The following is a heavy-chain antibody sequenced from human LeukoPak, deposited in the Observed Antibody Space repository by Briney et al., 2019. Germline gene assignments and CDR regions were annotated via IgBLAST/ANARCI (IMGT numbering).Heavy chain of an antibody. J-gene: IGHJ5*02. CDR2: MYYSGST. CDR3: ARPYYYDSRIDP. D-gene: IGHD3-22*01. Sequence: SETLSLTCTVSGGSISSGDYYWSWIRHPPGKGLEWFGYMYYSGSTYYNPSLKSRATISVDTSKNQFSLKLRSVTAADTAVYYCARPYYYDSRIDPWGQGTLVTVSS. V-gene: IGHV4-30-4*01. CDR1: GGSISSGDYY.